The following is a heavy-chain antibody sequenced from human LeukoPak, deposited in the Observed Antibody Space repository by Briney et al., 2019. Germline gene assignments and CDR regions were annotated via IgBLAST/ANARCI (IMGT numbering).Heavy chain of an antibody. Sequence: PSETLSLTCTVSGGTISSYYWSWIRQPAGKGLEWIGRIYTSGSTNYNPSLKSRVTMSLDTSKNQFSLKLSSVTAADTAVYYCASDRGLAKSQPSGWFDPWGQGTLVTVSS. V-gene: IGHV4-4*07. CDR3: ASDRGLAKSQPSGWFDP. CDR1: GGTISSYY. J-gene: IGHJ5*02. D-gene: IGHD3-10*01. CDR2: IYTSGST.